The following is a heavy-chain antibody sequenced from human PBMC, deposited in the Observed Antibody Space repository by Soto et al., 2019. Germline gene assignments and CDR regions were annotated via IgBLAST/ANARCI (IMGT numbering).Heavy chain of an antibody. CDR1: GFIFVSYC. CDR2: IWYDGSNT. D-gene: IGHD6-19*01. CDR3: AKYIEVANGWLET. J-gene: IGHJ5*02. Sequence: WWSXRVSCSASGFIFVSYCIHLFGHAPGKGRELVAGIWYDGSNTFYSDAVKGRFSISRDNSKNTVDLQMNSLRAEDTAVYYCAKYIEVANGWLETWGQG. V-gene: IGHV3-33*06.